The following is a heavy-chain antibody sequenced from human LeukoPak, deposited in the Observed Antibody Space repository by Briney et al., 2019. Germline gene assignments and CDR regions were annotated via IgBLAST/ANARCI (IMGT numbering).Heavy chain of an antibody. V-gene: IGHV3-48*03. D-gene: IGHD3-10*01. Sequence: GGSLRLSCAASGFSFSTYVMHWVRQAPGKGLEWVSYISSSGSTIYYADSVKGRFTISRDNAKNSLYLQMNSLRAEDTAVYYCARDHPAPFEDNYMDVWGKGTTVTISS. J-gene: IGHJ6*03. CDR1: GFSFSTYV. CDR2: ISSSGSTI. CDR3: ARDHPAPFEDNYMDV.